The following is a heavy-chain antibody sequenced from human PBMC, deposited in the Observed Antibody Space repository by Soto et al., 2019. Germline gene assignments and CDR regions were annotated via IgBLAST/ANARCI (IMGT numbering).Heavy chain of an antibody. V-gene: IGHV3-30-3*01. CDR1: GFTFSRYP. CDR3: ARSRNGAVPDSINF. Sequence: GGSLRLSCAASGFTFSRYPMHWVRQAPGEGLEWVAVISRDGSSKYYGDSVKGRFTVSRDNSNNTLYLSMTSLRPDDTAVFYCARSRNGAVPDSINFWGHGTLVTFSS. D-gene: IGHD2-8*01. J-gene: IGHJ4*01. CDR2: ISRDGSSK.